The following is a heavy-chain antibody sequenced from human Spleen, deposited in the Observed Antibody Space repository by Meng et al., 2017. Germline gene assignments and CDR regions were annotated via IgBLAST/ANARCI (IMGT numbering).Heavy chain of an antibody. J-gene: IGHJ4*02. V-gene: IGHV4-59*01. Sequence: SETLSLTCTVSGGSISSYYWSWIRQPPGKGLEWIGYIYYSGSTNYNPSLKSRVTISLDTSKNHFSLKLNSVTAADTALYYCARASATVTDYWGQGTLVTVSS. CDR2: IYYSGST. D-gene: IGHD4-17*01. CDR1: GGSISSYY. CDR3: ARASATVTDY.